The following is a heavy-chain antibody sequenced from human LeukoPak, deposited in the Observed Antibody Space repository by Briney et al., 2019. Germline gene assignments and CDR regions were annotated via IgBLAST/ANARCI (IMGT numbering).Heavy chain of an antibody. J-gene: IGHJ4*02. V-gene: IGHV1-18*01. CDR3: AREGYCSSTSCSFDY. CDR2: ISAYNGNT. CDR1: GYTFTSYG. Sequence: ASVKVSCKTSGYTFTSYGISWVRQAPGQGLEWMGWISAYNGNTNYAQKLQGRVTMTTDTSTSTAYMELRSLRSDDTAVYYCAREGYCSSTSCSFDYWGQGTLVTVSP. D-gene: IGHD2-2*01.